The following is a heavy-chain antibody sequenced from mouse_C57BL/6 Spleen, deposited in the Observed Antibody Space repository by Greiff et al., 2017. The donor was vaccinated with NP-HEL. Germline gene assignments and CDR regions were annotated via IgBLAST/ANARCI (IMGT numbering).Heavy chain of an antibody. CDR2: INPSSGYT. CDR1: GYTFTSYT. Sequence: VQLQQSGAELARPGASVKMSCKASGYTFTSYTMHWVNQRPGQGLEWIGYINPSSGYTKYNQKFKDKATLTADKSSSTAYMQLSSLTSEDSAVYYCAREGELRLPNYYAMDYWGQGTSVTVSS. D-gene: IGHD3-2*02. CDR3: AREGELRLPNYYAMDY. J-gene: IGHJ4*01. V-gene: IGHV1-4*01.